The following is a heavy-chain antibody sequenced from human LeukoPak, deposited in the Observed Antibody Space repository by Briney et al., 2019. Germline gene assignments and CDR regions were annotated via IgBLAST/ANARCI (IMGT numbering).Heavy chain of an antibody. D-gene: IGHD1-14*01. Sequence: SETLSLTCTVSGGSISSYYWSWIRQPPGKGLEWIGYIYYSGSTNYNPSLKSRVTISVDTSKNQFSLKLGSVTAADTAVYYCARRPGAFDYWGQGTLVTVSS. CDR3: ARRPGAFDY. V-gene: IGHV4-59*08. CDR2: IYYSGST. CDR1: GGSISSYY. J-gene: IGHJ4*02.